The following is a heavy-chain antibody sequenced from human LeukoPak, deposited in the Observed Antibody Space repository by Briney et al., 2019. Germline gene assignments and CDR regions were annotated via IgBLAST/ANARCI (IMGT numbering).Heavy chain of an antibody. D-gene: IGHD3-9*01. J-gene: IGHJ4*02. Sequence: GGSLRLSCAASGFTFSSYSMNWVRQAPGKGLEWVSYISSSSSTIYYADSVKGRFTISRDNAKNSLYLQMNSLRDEDTAVYYCAREDYDILTGYQDFDYWAREPWSPSP. V-gene: IGHV3-48*02. CDR1: GFTFSSYS. CDR2: ISSSSSTI. CDR3: AREDYDILTGYQDFDY.